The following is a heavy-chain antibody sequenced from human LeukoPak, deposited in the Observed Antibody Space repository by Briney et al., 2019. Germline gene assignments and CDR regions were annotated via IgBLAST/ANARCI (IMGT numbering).Heavy chain of an antibody. CDR3: AREGPLMVRGVIGEYDY. J-gene: IGHJ4*02. CDR1: GYTFTSYG. CDR2: ISAYNGNT. D-gene: IGHD3-10*01. V-gene: IGHV1-18*01. Sequence: ASAKVSCKASGYTFTSYGISWVRQAPGQGLEWMGWISAYNGNTNYAQKLQGRVTMTTDTSTSTAYMELRSLRSDDTAVYYCAREGPLMVRGVIGEYDYWGQGTLVTVSS.